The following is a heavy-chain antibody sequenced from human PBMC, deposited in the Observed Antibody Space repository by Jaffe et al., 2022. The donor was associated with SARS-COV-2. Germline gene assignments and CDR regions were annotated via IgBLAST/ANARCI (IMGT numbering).Heavy chain of an antibody. Sequence: EVQLLESGGGLVQPGGSLRLSCVASGFTFSTYDMSWVRQAPGRGLEWVSVIGGSGGKIYYADSVKGRFTISRDNSQSTLYLQMNSLRAEDTAVYHCAKKYRSGLGGDNWFDPWGQGTLVTVSS. CDR2: IGGSGGKI. J-gene: IGHJ5*02. CDR1: GFTFSTYD. CDR3: AKKYRSGLGGDNWFDP. D-gene: IGHD3-22*01. V-gene: IGHV3-23*01.